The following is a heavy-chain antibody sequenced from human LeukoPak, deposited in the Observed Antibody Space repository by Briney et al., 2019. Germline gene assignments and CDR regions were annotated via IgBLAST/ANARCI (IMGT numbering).Heavy chain of an antibody. CDR1: GGSISSYY. V-gene: IGHV4-59*08. J-gene: IGHJ4*02. CDR2: IYYSGST. CDR3: AGHSSGWYGLDY. D-gene: IGHD6-19*01. Sequence: SETLSLTCTVSGGSISSYYWSWIRQPPGKGLEWIGYIYYSGSTNYNPSLKSRVTISVDTSKNQFSLKLSSVTAADTAVYYCAGHSSGWYGLDYWGQGTLVTVSS.